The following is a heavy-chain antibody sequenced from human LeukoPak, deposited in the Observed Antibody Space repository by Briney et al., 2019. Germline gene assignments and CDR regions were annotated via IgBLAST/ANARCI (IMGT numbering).Heavy chain of an antibody. CDR3: ARVRTRVIAGNVLGY. V-gene: IGHV1-18*01. Sequence: ASVKVSCKASGYTFTSYGISWVRQAPGQGLEWMGWISAYNGNTNYAQKLQGRVTMTTDTSTSTACMELRSLRSDDTAVYYCARVRTRVIAGNVLGYWGQGTLVTVSS. D-gene: IGHD1-1*01. CDR2: ISAYNGNT. CDR1: GYTFTSYG. J-gene: IGHJ4*02.